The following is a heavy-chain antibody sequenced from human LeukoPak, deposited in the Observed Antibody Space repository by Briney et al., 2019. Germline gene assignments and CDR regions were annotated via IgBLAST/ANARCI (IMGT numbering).Heavy chain of an antibody. CDR1: GGTWSSYA. CDR2: IIPIFGTA. Sequence: ASVKVSCKAFGGTWSSYAISWVRQAPGQGLEWMGGIIPIFGTANYAQKFQGRVTITTDESTSTAYMELSSLRSEDTAVYYCARDNRGYFDYWGQGTLVTVSS. CDR3: ARDNRGYFDY. V-gene: IGHV1-69*05. J-gene: IGHJ4*02.